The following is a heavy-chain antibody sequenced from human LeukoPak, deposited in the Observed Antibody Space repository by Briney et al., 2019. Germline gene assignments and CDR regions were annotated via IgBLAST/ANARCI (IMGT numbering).Heavy chain of an antibody. Sequence: SETLSLTCTVSGGSITSSTYYWGWIRQPPGKGLEWIGSIYYSGSTYYNPSLKSRVTMSVDTSKNQFSLELSSVTAADTAVYYCARLRDSSQRYLDYWGQGTLVTVSS. CDR3: ARLRDSSQRYLDY. V-gene: IGHV4-39*01. J-gene: IGHJ4*02. CDR2: IYYSGST. CDR1: GGSITSSTYY.